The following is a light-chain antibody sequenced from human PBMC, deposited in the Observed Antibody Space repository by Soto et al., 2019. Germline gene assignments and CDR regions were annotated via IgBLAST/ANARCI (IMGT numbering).Light chain of an antibody. CDR1: QSVRSNY. CDR2: GAS. Sequence: EIVLTQSPGTLSLSPGERATLSCRASQSVRSNYLAWYQQKPGHAPSLLIYGASTRATGIPDSFSSSGSGTDFTLTITRLEPEDFAVYYCHQYGNSPGTFGQGTKLEIK. J-gene: IGKJ2*01. CDR3: HQYGNSPGT. V-gene: IGKV3-20*01.